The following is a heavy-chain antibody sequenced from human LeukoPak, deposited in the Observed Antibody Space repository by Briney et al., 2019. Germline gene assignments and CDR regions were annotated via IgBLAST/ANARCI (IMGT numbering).Heavy chain of an antibody. V-gene: IGHV3-23*01. D-gene: IGHD5-12*01. CDR2: ISGSGGST. J-gene: IGHJ4*02. CDR1: GFTFSSYA. Sequence: PGGSLRLSCAASGFTFSSYAMSWVRQTPGKGLEWVSAISGSGGSTYYADSVKGRFTISRDSSRNTLYLQMNSLRAEDTAVYYCARGRAYSGYHFDYWGQGTLVTVSS. CDR3: ARGRAYSGYHFDY.